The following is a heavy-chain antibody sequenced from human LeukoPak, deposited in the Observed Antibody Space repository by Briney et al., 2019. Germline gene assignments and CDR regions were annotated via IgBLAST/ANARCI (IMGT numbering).Heavy chain of an antibody. D-gene: IGHD3-16*01. V-gene: IGHV4-39*07. Sequence: PSETLSLTCTVSGDSFTSVTDYWAWIRQPPGKGLEWIASGDYSGGTYYNPSLESRVAISADMSKNQISLKLSSVTAADTAVYYCARSGGLGELPNFDYWGQGTLVTVSS. CDR2: GDYSGGT. CDR3: ARSGGLGELPNFDY. CDR1: GDSFTSVTDY. J-gene: IGHJ4*02.